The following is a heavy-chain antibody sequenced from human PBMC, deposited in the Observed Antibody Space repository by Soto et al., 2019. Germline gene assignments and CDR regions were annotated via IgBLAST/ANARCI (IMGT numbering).Heavy chain of an antibody. D-gene: IGHD6-13*01. J-gene: IGHJ5*01. CDR1: GAFISGYY. CDR2: IYTSGST. V-gene: IGHV4-4*07. CDR3: ARESTVAGTDNWFDS. Sequence: QVQLQESGPGLVKPSETLSLTCTVSGAFISGYYWSWIRQPAGQGLEWIGRIYTSGSTKYSPSLKSRATMSVDTSKKQFSLKLNSVTAADTAVYYCARESTVAGTDNWFDSWGQGTLVTVSS.